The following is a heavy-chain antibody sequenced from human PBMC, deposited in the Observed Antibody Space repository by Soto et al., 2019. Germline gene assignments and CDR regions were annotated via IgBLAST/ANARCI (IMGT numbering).Heavy chain of an antibody. CDR2: IIPVFGTA. CDR3: ARGDATKIVVTTYYGMDV. D-gene: IGHD3-22*01. CDR1: RGSLSNYG. Sequence: QVQLVQSGAEVKKPGSSVKVSCKASRGSLSNYGISRVRQAPGQGIEWMGGIIPVFGTANYAQKFQGRVTITADESTSIVYMDVTSLRSEDTAVYYCARGDATKIVVTTYYGMDVWGQGTTVTVSS. J-gene: IGHJ6*02. V-gene: IGHV1-69*12.